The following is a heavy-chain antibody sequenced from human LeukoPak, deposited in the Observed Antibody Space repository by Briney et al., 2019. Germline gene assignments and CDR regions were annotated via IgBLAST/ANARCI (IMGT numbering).Heavy chain of an antibody. D-gene: IGHD3-22*01. Sequence: GGSLRLSCAASGFTFSSYTMSWVRQAPGKGLEWVSAISVSGNTYHADSVKGRFTISRDSYKNTLFLQMNSLRAEDTAVYYCARGGYYDSSGYYPAYYFDYWGQGTLVTVSS. CDR3: ARGGYYDSSGYYPAYYFDY. CDR2: ISVSGNT. V-gene: IGHV3-23*01. CDR1: GFTFSSYT. J-gene: IGHJ4*02.